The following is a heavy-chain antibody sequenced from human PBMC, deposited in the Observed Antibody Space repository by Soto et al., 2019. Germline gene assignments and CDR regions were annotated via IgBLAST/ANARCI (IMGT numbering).Heavy chain of an antibody. CDR2: IYWDDDK. D-gene: IGHD3-9*01. J-gene: IGHJ4*02. CDR3: AHRAAGVLRYFDWLQKPYYFDY. CDR1: GFSLSTSGVG. Sequence: QITLKESGPTLVKPTQTLTLTCTFSGFSLSTSGVGVGWIRQPPGKALEWLALIYWDDDKRYSPSLKSRLTITKDTSKNQVVLTMTNMDPVDTATYYCAHRAAGVLRYFDWLQKPYYFDYWGQGTLVTVSS. V-gene: IGHV2-5*02.